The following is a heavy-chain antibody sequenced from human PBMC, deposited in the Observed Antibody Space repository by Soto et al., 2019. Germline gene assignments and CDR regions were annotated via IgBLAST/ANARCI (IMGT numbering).Heavy chain of an antibody. J-gene: IGHJ3*02. D-gene: IGHD1-1*01. CDR2: MSHSGGS. CDR1: GGSVSVPNYY. CDR3: ARVQRGTATTVVDAFDI. Sequence: QVQLQQWGAGLLKPSETLSLTCAVYGGSVSVPNYYWSWIRQPPGKGLVWIGEMSHSGGSHFNPSLKSRVTISVDTSTNQFSLKMSSVTAADTALYYCARVQRGTATTVVDAFDIWGPGTMVIVSS. V-gene: IGHV4-34*01.